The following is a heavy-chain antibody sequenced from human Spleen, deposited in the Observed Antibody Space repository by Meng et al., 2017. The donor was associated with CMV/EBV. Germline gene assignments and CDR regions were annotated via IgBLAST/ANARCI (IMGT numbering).Heavy chain of an antibody. J-gene: IGHJ5*02. D-gene: IGHD1-26*01. CDR2: IWYDGSNK. Sequence: SGFTFSSYGMHWVRQAPGKGLEWVAVIWYDGSNKYYADSVKGRFTISRDNSKNMLYLQMNSLRAEDTAVYYCAKDSIVGATTDWFDPWGQGTLVTVSS. CDR3: AKDSIVGATTDWFDP. V-gene: IGHV3-33*06. CDR1: GFTFSSYG.